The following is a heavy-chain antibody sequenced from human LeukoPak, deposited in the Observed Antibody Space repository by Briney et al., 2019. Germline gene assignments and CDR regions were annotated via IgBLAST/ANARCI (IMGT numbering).Heavy chain of an antibody. Sequence: ASVKVSCKVSGYTLTELSMHWVRQAPGKGLEWMGGFDPEDGETIYAQKFQGRVTMTEDTSTDTAYMELSSLRSKDTAVYYCATEGTIAVAGSFDYWGQGTLVTVSS. V-gene: IGHV1-24*01. D-gene: IGHD6-19*01. CDR3: ATEGTIAVAGSFDY. J-gene: IGHJ4*02. CDR1: GYTLTELS. CDR2: FDPEDGET.